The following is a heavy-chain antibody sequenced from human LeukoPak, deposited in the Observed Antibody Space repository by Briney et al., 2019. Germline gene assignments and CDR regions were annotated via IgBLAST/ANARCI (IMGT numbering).Heavy chain of an antibody. V-gene: IGHV4-59*11. Sequence: SETLSLTCSVSGGSITSHFRSWTRQPPGKGLEWIGYIHYSGSTNYNPSLKSRVTISPDTSKNQLFLKLNSVTAADTAVYYCARLVWLGESPGSWFDSWGQGTLVTVSS. CDR3: ARLVWLGESPGSWFDS. CDR1: GGSITSHF. CDR2: IHYSGST. J-gene: IGHJ5*01. D-gene: IGHD3-10*01.